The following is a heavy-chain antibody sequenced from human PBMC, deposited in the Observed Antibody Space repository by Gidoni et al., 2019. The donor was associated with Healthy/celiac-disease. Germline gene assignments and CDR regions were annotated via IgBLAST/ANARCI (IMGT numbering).Heavy chain of an antibody. CDR1: GGSISSYY. CDR3: ARGLVGAHRFDP. V-gene: IGHV4-59*13. J-gene: IGHJ5*02. CDR2: NYYSGST. Sequence: QVQLQESGPGLVKPAETLSLTCTVSGGSISSYYRRWIRQPQGKGLEWLGYNYYSGSTNYNPSLKSRVTISVDTSKNQFSLKLSSVTAADSAVYYCARGLVGAHRFDPWCQGTLVTVSS. D-gene: IGHD1-26*01.